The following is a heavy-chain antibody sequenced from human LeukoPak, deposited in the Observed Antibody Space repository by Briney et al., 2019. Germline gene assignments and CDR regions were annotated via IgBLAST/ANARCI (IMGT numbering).Heavy chain of an antibody. D-gene: IGHD6-19*01. CDR1: GFTFSSYA. V-gene: IGHV3-30*02. J-gene: IGHJ4*02. Sequence: GGSLRPSCAASGFTFSSYAMSWARQAPGKGLEWVTFIRSDESNKYYADSVKGRFTISRDTSKNTLYLQMNGLRAEDTAVYYCAKDGPVSSSGWYLDYWGQGTLVTVSS. CDR3: AKDGPVSSSGWYLDY. CDR2: IRSDESNK.